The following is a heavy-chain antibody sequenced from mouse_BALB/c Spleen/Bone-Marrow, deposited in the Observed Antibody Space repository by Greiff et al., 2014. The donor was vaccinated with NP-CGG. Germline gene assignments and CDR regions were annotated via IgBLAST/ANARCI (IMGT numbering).Heavy chain of an antibody. CDR1: GFSLTNYG. CDR3: ARITTATGAMDY. Sequence: VHLVESGPGLVAPSQSLSITCTVSGFSLTNYGVHWVRQSPGKGLEWLGVIWADGSTNYNSALMSRLSISKDNSKSQVFFKMNSLQTDDTAMYYCARITTATGAMDYWGQGTSVTVSS. CDR2: IWADGST. J-gene: IGHJ4*01. V-gene: IGHV2-9*02. D-gene: IGHD1-2*01.